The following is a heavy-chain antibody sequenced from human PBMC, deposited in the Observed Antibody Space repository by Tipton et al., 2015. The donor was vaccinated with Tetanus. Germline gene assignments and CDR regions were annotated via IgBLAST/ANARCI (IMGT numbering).Heavy chain of an antibody. J-gene: IGHJ4*02. V-gene: IGHV3-33*01. CDR2: SWYDGTDQ. D-gene: IGHD2-15*01. CDR1: GFIFSSYG. CDR3: AREADCSGGSCFSGGFDN. Sequence: SLRLSCAASGFIFSSYGIHWVRQAPGKGLEWVAVSWYDGTDQYYADSVKGRFTISRDNSKNTLYLQMNSLRAEDTALCCCAREADCSGGSCFSGGFDNWGQVTQVTVSS.